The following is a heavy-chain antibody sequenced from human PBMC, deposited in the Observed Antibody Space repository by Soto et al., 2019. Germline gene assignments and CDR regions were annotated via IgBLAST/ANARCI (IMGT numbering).Heavy chain of an antibody. CDR3: ARAGYDFWSGYYSSNWFDP. J-gene: IGHJ5*02. D-gene: IGHD3-3*01. CDR2: ISAYNGNT. V-gene: IGHV1-18*01. Sequence: ASVKVSCKASGYTFTSYGISWVRQAPGQGLEWMGWISAYNGNTNYAQKLQGRVTMTTDTSTSTAYMELRSLRSDDTAVYYCARAGYDFWSGYYSSNWFDPWGQGTLVTVSS. CDR1: GYTFTSYG.